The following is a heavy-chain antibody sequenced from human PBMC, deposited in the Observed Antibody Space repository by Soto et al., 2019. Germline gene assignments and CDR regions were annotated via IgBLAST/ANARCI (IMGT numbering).Heavy chain of an antibody. CDR1: GDSISNSNW. CDR2: IYHTWST. CDR3: ERHLGSRRRGFDF. J-gene: IGHJ4*02. Sequence: PSETLSLTCTISGDSISNSNWWTWVRQPPGKGLEWIGEIYHTWSTNYNPSLNSRVTMSVDKSKNQFSLDLTSVTAADTAVYFCERHLGSRRRGFDFWGQGTLVTVSS. V-gene: IGHV4-4*02.